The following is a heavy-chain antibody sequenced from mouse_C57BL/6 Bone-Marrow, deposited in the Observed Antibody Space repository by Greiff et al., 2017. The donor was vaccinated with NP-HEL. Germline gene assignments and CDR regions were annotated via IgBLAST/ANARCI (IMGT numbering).Heavy chain of an antibody. CDR2: IDPETGGT. V-gene: IGHV1-15*01. D-gene: IGHD1-1*01. CDR1: GYTFTDYE. Sequence: QVQLQQSGAELVRPGASVTLSCKASGYTFTDYEMHWVKQTPVHGLEWIGAIDPETGGTAYNQKFKGKAILTADKSSSTAYMELRSLTSEDSAVYYCTRGDSYYYGSSYEFDYWGQGTTLTVSS. J-gene: IGHJ2*01. CDR3: TRGDSYYYGSSYEFDY.